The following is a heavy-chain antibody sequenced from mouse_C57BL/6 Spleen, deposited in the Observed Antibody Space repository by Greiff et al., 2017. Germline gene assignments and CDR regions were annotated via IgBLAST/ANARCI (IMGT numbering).Heavy chain of an antibody. CDR3: ARSLDSSADFDY. Sequence: QVQLQQPGAELVRPGSSVKLSCKASGYTFTSYWMHGVKQRPIQGLEWIGNIDPSDSETHYNQKFKDKDTLTVDKSSSTAYMQLSSLTSEYSAVYYCARSLDSSADFDYWGQGTTLTVSS. V-gene: IGHV1-52*01. CDR1: GYTFTSYW. CDR2: IDPSDSET. J-gene: IGHJ2*01. D-gene: IGHD3-2*02.